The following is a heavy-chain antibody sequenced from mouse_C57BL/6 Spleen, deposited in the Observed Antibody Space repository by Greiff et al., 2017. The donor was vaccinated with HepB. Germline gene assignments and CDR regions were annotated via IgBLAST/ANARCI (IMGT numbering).Heavy chain of an antibody. Sequence: VQLQQSGPELVKPGASVKIPCKASGYTFTDYNMDWVKQSHGKSLEWIGDINPNNGGTNYNQKFKGKATLTVDKPSSTAYMELRSLTSEDTAVYYCARHYGSLYYAMDYWGQGTSVTVSS. D-gene: IGHD1-1*01. CDR3: ARHYGSLYYAMDY. V-gene: IGHV1-18*01. CDR2: INPNNGGT. CDR1: GYTFTDYN. J-gene: IGHJ4*01.